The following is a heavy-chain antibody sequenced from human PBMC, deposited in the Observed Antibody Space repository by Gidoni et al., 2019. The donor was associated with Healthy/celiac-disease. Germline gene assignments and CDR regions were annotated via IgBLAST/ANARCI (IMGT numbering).Heavy chain of an antibody. CDR1: GGSFSGYY. D-gene: IGHD3-22*01. J-gene: IGHJ4*02. V-gene: IGHV4-34*01. CDR2: INHSGST. CDR3: ARTQRLLHTSPPGY. Sequence: QVQLQQWGAGLLKPSETLSLTCAVYGGSFSGYYWSWIRQPPGKGLEWMGEINHSGSTNYNPSLKSRVTISVDTSKNQFSLKLSSVTAADTAVYYCARTQRLLHTSPPGYWGQGTLVTVSS.